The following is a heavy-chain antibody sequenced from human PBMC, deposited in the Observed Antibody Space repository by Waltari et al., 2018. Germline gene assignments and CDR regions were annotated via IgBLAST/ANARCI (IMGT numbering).Heavy chain of an antibody. CDR2: IYTSGST. CDR3: ARDSRGIDY. J-gene: IGHJ4*02. V-gene: IGHV4-61*02. D-gene: IGHD6-13*01. Sequence: QVQLQESGPGLVKPYQTLSLTCTVSGGSISSGSYSWSWIRQPAGKGLEWIGRIYTSGSTNYNPSLKSRVTISVDTSKNQFSLKLSSVTAADTAVYYCARDSRGIDYWGQGTLVTVSS. CDR1: GGSISSGSYS.